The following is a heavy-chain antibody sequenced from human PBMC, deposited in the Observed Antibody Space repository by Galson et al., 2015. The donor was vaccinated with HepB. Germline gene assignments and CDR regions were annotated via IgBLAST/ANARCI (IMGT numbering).Heavy chain of an antibody. CDR1: GGSISSSDYY. V-gene: IGHV4-30-4*01. Sequence: TLSLTCTVSGGSISSSDYYWSWIRQPPGRGLEWIRYIYYSGSTYYNPSLKSPITISVDTSKNQFSLKLSSVTAADTAVYYCARQSRAGYCTSIRRCDAFDIWGQGTMVTVSS. CDR3: ARQSRAGYCTSIRRCDAFDI. CDR2: IYYSGST. D-gene: IGHD2-2*01. J-gene: IGHJ3*02.